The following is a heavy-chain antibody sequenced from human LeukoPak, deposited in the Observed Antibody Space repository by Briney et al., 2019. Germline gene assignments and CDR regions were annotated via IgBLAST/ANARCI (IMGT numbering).Heavy chain of an antibody. J-gene: IGHJ3*02. CDR1: GGTFSSYA. CDR2: IIPIFGTA. CDR3: ARVLYYGSLFDAFDI. D-gene: IGHD3-10*01. Sequence: ASVKVSCKASGGTFSSYAISWVRQAPGQGLEWMGGIIPIFGTANYAQKFQGRVTITADESTSTAYMELSSLRSEDTAVYYCARVLYYGSLFDAFDIWGQGTMVTVSS. V-gene: IGHV1-69*13.